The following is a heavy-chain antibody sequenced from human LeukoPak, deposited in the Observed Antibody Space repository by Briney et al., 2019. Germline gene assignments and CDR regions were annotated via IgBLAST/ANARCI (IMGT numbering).Heavy chain of an antibody. V-gene: IGHV3-9*01. J-gene: IGHJ6*02. D-gene: IGHD3-10*01. CDR3: AKAMVRGVDYYGMDV. CDR1: GFTFDDYA. Sequence: GGSLRLSCAASGFTFDDYAMHWVRQAPGKGLEWVSGISWNSGTIGYADSVKGRFTISRDNAKDSLYLQMNSLRADDTALYYCAKAMVRGVDYYGMDVWGQGTTVTVSS. CDR2: ISWNSGTI.